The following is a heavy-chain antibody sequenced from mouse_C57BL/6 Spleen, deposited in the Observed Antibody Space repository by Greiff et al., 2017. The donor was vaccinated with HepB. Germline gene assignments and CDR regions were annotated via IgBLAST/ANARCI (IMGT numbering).Heavy chain of an antibody. D-gene: IGHD2-3*01. CDR3: TRDGYYLYYFDY. Sequence: VQLVESGAELVRPGASVTLSCKASGYTFTDYEMHWVKQTPVHGLEWIGAIDPETGGTAYNQKFKGKAILTADKSSSTAYMELRSLTSEDSAVYYCTRDGYYLYYFDYWGQGTTLTVSS. CDR2: IDPETGGT. J-gene: IGHJ2*01. V-gene: IGHV1-15*01. CDR1: GYTFTDYE.